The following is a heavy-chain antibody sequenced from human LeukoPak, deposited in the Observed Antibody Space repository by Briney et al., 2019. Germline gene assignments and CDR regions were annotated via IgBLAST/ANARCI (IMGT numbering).Heavy chain of an antibody. D-gene: IGHD2-21*01. CDR3: ARGKNIVVDLDGAFDV. V-gene: IGHV3-11*04. J-gene: IGHJ3*01. Sequence: PGWALRLSCVASGFTFSDYCMTWIRPPAGKGLEGLSYISGSGRTIYDADSVKGRFINSRDNAKNSLYLQINSLRAEDTAVYYCARGKNIVVDLDGAFDVWGQGTMVTVSS. CDR2: ISGSGRTI. CDR1: GFTFSDYC.